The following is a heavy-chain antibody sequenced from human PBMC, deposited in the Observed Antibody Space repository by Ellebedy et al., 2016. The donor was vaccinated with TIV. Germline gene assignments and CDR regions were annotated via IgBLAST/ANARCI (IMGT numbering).Heavy chain of an antibody. D-gene: IGHD6-13*01. CDR1: EFTVSSNY. CDR2: ICSGDST. J-gene: IGHJ6*02. V-gene: IGHV3-66*01. CDR3: ARERIAAVGDFYYYGLDV. Sequence: PGGSLRLSCAASEFTVSSNYMNWVRQAQGKGLEWGSVICSGDSTDYADSVKGRFTISRDNSKNTLFLQMNSLRAEDTAVYYCARERIAAVGDFYYYGLDVWGQGTTVTVSS.